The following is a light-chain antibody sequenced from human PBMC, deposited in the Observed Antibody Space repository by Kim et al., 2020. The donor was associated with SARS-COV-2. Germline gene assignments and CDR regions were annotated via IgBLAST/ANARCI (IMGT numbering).Light chain of an antibody. CDR2: DAS. J-gene: IGKJ1*01. Sequence: EIVMTQSPATLSVSPGERATLSCRASQSVSSNLAWYQQKPGQAPRLLIYDASTRATGIPARFSGSGSGTEFTLTISGLQSEDFAIYYCQQYDDWPRTFGLGTKLEIK. V-gene: IGKV3-15*01. CDR3: QQYDDWPRT. CDR1: QSVSSN.